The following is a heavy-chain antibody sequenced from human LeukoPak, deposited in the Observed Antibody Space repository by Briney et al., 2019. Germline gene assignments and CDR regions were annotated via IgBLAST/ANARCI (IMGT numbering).Heavy chain of an antibody. CDR2: INPNSGGT. D-gene: IGHD2-2*02. V-gene: IGHV1-2*02. CDR1: GYTFTGYY. J-gene: IGHJ3*02. Sequence: ASVKVSCKASGYTFTGYYMHWVRQAPGQGLEWMGWINPNSGGTNYAQKSQGRVTMTRDTSISTAYMELSRLRSDDTAVYYCARWCSSTSCYTPWAFDIWGQGTMVTVSS. CDR3: ARWCSSTSCYTPWAFDI.